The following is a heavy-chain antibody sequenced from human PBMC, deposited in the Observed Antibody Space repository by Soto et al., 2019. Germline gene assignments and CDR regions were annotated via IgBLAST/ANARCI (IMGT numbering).Heavy chain of an antibody. CDR3: ARVLGNDAFDI. J-gene: IGHJ3*02. CDR2: IYHSGST. Sequence: QVQLQESGPGLVKPSGTLSLTCAVSGDSINSSNWWSWVRQPPGKGLEWIGEIYHSGSTNYNPSLENRVTISVDKSKNQFSLKLSSVTAADTALYYCARVLGNDAFDIWGQGTMVTVSS. D-gene: IGHD7-27*01. V-gene: IGHV4-4*02. CDR1: GDSINSSNW.